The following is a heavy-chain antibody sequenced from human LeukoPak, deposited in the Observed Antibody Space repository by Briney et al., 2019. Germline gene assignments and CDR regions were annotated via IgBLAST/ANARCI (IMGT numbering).Heavy chain of an antibody. V-gene: IGHV3-23*01. CDR2: ISGSGSNT. Sequence: GGSLRLSCAASGFTFSSYAMSWVRQAPGKGLEWVSTISGSGSNTFYADSVEGRFTTSRDNSKNTLYLQMNSLRAEDTAVYYCMSYAGRSDDYWGQGTLVTVSS. J-gene: IGHJ4*02. CDR3: MSYAGRSDDY. CDR1: GFTFSSYA. D-gene: IGHD3-16*01.